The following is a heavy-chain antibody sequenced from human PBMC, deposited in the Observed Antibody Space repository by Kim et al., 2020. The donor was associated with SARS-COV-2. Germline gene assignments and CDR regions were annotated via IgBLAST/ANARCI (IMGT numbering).Heavy chain of an antibody. CDR3: ARGGGDCSGGSCFHYYGLDV. V-gene: IGHV7-4-1*01. CDR1: GYSLSDHA. CDR2: IKTNTGNP. D-gene: IGHD2-15*01. Sequence: ASVKVSCKASGYSLSDHAVHWVRQAPGQGLEWMGWIKTNTGNPTYAQGSTGRFMFSVDNSVNTAYLEIVNLKAEDTAVYYCARGGGDCSGGSCFHYYGLDVWGQGTTVIVSS. J-gene: IGHJ6*02.